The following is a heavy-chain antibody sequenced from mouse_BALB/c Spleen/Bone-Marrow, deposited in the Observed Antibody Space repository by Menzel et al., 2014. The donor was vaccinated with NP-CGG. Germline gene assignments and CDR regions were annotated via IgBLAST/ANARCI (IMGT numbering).Heavy chain of an antibody. CDR2: INPSTGYP. Sequence: VQLQQSGAELAKPGASVKMSCKASGYTFTSYWMHWVKQRPGQGLEWIGYINPSTGYPEYNQKFKDKAPLTADKSSSTAYRQLSSLTSEDSAVYYGARSRDGYDSFADWGQGTRVTVSA. CDR1: GYTFTSYW. V-gene: IGHV1-7*01. D-gene: IGHD2-2*01. CDR3: ARSRDGYDSFAD. J-gene: IGHJ3*01.